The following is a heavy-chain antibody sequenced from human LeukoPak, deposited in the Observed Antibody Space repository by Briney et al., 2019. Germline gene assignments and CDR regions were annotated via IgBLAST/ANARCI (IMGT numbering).Heavy chain of an antibody. CDR2: ISAYNGNT. J-gene: IGHJ6*03. CDR3: ASHSPYSSSPYYYYYYMDV. CDR1: GYTFTSYG. Sequence: GASVKVSCKASGYTFTSYGISWVRQAPGQGLEWMGWISAYNGNTNYAQKLQGRVTMTRDTSISTAYMELGRLRSDDTAVYYCASHSPYSSSPYYYYYYMDVWGKGTTVTVSS. V-gene: IGHV1-18*01. D-gene: IGHD6-6*01.